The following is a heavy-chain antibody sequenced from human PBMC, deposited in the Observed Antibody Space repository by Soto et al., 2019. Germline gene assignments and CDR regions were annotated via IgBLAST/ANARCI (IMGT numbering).Heavy chain of an antibody. CDR3: VFDRCSTSCDLFAY. J-gene: IGHJ4*02. Sequence: GSLRLSCAASGFTFRHDDMSWARQAPGKEQEWVSAIRGSGGTTHYAGSVKGRFTISRDNSKNTLYLQMNSLRVEDTAVYYCVFDRCSTSCDLFAYPGQGTLVTVSS. CDR1: GFTFRHDD. CDR2: IRGSGGTT. D-gene: IGHD2-2*01. V-gene: IGHV3-23*01.